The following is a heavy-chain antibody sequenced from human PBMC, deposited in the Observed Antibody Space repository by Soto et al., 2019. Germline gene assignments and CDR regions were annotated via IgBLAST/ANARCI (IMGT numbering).Heavy chain of an antibody. D-gene: IGHD4-17*01. CDR3: ARAELDYGGNFDAFDI. CDR2: IYHSGST. J-gene: IGHJ3*02. CDR1: GGSISSGGYS. Sequence: KASETLSLTCAVSGGSISSGGYSWSWIRQPPGKGLEWIGYIYHSGSTYYNPSLKSRVTISVDRSKNQFSLKLSSVTAADTAVYYCARAELDYGGNFDAFDIWGQGTMVTVSS. V-gene: IGHV4-30-2*01.